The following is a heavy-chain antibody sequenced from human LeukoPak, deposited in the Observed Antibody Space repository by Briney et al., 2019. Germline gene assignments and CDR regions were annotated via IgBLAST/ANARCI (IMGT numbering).Heavy chain of an antibody. Sequence: GGSLRLSCVASGFTFSSYGMHWVRQAPGKGLEWVAVIWYDGSNKYYADSVKGRFTISRDNSKNTLYLQMNSLRAEDTAVYYCAREGLVSRGAFDIWGQGTMVTVSS. V-gene: IGHV3-33*01. J-gene: IGHJ3*02. CDR1: GFTFSSYG. D-gene: IGHD5/OR15-5a*01. CDR3: AREGLVSRGAFDI. CDR2: IWYDGSNK.